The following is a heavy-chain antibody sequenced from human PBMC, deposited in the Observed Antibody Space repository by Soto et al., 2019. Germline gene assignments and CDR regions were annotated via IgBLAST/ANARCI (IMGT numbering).Heavy chain of an antibody. J-gene: IGHJ4*02. V-gene: IGHV4-39*02. CDR3: ARLVVVAPVANV. D-gene: IGHD2-2*01. CDR1: GGSINYNSYH. Sequence: QLQLQESDPGLVKPSETLSLTCSVSGGSINYNSYHWGWIRQPPGQGLEWIGSIFYTGTTFYNPSLESRVTMSVDTSKNSFSLHLTSVTAADTAVYFCARLVVVAPVANVWGQGTLVTVSS. CDR2: IFYTGTT.